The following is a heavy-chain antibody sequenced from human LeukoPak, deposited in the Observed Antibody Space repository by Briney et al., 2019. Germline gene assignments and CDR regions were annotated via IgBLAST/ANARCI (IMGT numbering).Heavy chain of an antibody. J-gene: IGHJ6*03. CDR3: ARDGYDFYYYYYMDV. CDR2: IYSGGST. V-gene: IGHV3-66*02. Sequence: PGGSLRLSCAASGFTVSSNYMSWVRQAPGKGLEWVSGIYSGGSTYYADSVKGRFTISRDNSKNTLYLQMNSLRAEDTAVYYCARDGYDFYYYYYMDVWGKGTTVTVSS. D-gene: IGHD5-24*01. CDR1: GFTVSSNY.